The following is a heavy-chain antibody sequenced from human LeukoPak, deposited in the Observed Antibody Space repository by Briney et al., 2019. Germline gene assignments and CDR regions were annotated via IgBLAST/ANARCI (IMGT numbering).Heavy chain of an antibody. CDR2: IYYSGST. Sequence: SETLSPTCTVSGGSVSSYYWSWIRQPPGKGLEWIGYIYYSGSTYYNPSLRSRVTISVDTSKNQFSLKLSSVTAADTAVYYCARLTRYDILTRLPVGDAFDIWGQGTMVTVSS. CDR1: GGSVSSYY. CDR3: ARLTRYDILTRLPVGDAFDI. D-gene: IGHD3-9*01. J-gene: IGHJ3*02. V-gene: IGHV4-59*08.